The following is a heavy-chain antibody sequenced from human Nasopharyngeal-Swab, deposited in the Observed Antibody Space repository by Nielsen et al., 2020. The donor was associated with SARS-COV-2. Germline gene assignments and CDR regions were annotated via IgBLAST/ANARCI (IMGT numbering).Heavy chain of an antibody. J-gene: IGHJ5*02. CDR2: IYYSGST. CDR1: GGSISSYY. Sequence: SETLSLTCTVSGGSISSYYWSWIRQPPGKGLEWIGYIYYSGSTNYNPSLKSRVTISVDTSKNQFSLKLSSVIAADTAVYYCARGRRGSSWDQNWFDPWGQGTLVTVSS. D-gene: IGHD6-13*01. CDR3: ARGRRGSSWDQNWFDP. V-gene: IGHV4-59*01.